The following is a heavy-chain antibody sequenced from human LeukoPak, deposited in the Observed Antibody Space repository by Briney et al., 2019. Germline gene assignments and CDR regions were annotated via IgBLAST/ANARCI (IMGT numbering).Heavy chain of an antibody. CDR3: ARVTSGYSSL. Sequence: GGSLRLSCAASGFTFSSYAMSWVRQAPGKGLEWVSVIYSGGSTYYADSVKGRFTISRDNSKNTLYLQMNSLRAEDTAVYYCARVTSGYSSLWGQGTLVTVSS. D-gene: IGHD6-19*01. J-gene: IGHJ4*02. CDR2: IYSGGST. V-gene: IGHV3-66*01. CDR1: GFTFSSYA.